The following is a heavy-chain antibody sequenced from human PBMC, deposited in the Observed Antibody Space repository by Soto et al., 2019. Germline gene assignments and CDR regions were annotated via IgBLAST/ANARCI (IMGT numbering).Heavy chain of an antibody. V-gene: IGHV3-30-3*01. D-gene: IGHD5-18*01. CDR3: TKDGGGYNYGYVMLDKYYNGMDV. Sequence: QVHLVESGGGVVQPGRSLRLSCAASGFTFSTYAMHWVRQAPGKGLEWVAVISYDGTNKYYADSVRGRFTISRDNSKNTLFLQMNSLRAEDTAVYYCTKDGGGYNYGYVMLDKYYNGMDVWGQGTTVTVSS. CDR1: GFTFSTYA. CDR2: ISYDGTNK. J-gene: IGHJ6*02.